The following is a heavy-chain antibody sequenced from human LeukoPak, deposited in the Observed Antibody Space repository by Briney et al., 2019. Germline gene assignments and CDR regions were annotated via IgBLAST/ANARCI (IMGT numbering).Heavy chain of an antibody. CDR3: ARDWSYYYYGMDA. CDR1: GGSISSSNW. J-gene: IGHJ6*02. Sequence: SGTLSLTCAVSGGSISSSNWWSWVRQPPGKGLEWIGEIYHSGSTNYNPSLKSRVTISVDKSKNQFSLKLSSVTAADTAVYYCARDWSYYYYGMDAWGQGTTVTVSS. CDR2: IYHSGST. D-gene: IGHD3-3*01. V-gene: IGHV4-4*02.